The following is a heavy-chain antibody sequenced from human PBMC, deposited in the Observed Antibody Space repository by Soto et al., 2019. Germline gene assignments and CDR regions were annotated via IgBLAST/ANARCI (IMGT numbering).Heavy chain of an antibody. CDR3: VSGKRTRCAPCSNYLPV. V-gene: IGHV3-53*04. CDR2: IYSGGSA. CDR1: GFTLSSNY. Sequence: GGSLRLSCAASGFTLSSNYMIWVPQLPGKGLECVSLIYSGGSAYYADSVNGRFTISRHNSKNALYLQMDSLRAEDPALYYCVSGKRTRCAPCSNYLPVSGLGTT. J-gene: IGHJ6*02. D-gene: IGHD4-4*01.